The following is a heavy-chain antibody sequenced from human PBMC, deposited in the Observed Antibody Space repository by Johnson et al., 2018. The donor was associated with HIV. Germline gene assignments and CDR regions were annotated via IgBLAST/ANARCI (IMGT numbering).Heavy chain of an antibody. CDR2: ISYDGSNE. CDR3: ARALTGTTKGAFDS. D-gene: IGHD1-7*01. J-gene: IGHJ3*02. Sequence: QVQLVESGGGVVQPGRSLRLSCVASGFTFGNYVMHWVRQAPGKGLEWVALISYDGSNEFYADSVKGRFTISRDNSKNTLYLQMGGLRTEDMAVYYCARALTGTTKGAFDSWGQGTMVTVSS. CDR1: GFTFGNYV. V-gene: IGHV3-30*14.